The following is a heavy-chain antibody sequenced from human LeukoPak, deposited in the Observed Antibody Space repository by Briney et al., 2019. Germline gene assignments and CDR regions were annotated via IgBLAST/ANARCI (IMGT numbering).Heavy chain of an antibody. Sequence: ASVKVSCKASGYTFTGYYMHWVRQAPGQALEWMGWINPNSGGTNYAQKFQGRVTMTRDTSISTAYMELSRLRSDDTAVYYCASNVGNYGDYVPYYYYYYAMDVWGQGTTVTVSS. CDR2: INPNSGGT. CDR3: ASNVGNYGDYVPYYYYYYAMDV. D-gene: IGHD4-17*01. V-gene: IGHV1-2*02. CDR1: GYTFTGYY. J-gene: IGHJ6*02.